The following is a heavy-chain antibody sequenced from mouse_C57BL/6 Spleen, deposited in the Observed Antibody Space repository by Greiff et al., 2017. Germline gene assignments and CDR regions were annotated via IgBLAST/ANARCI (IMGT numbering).Heavy chain of an antibody. J-gene: IGHJ4*01. V-gene: IGHV1-64*01. Sequence: QVQLQQPGAELVKPGASVKLSCKASGYTFTSYWMHWVKQRPGQGLEWIGMIHPNSGSTNYNEKFKSKATLTVDNSSSTAYRQLSSLTSEYSAVYYCARSERVYYAMDYWGQGTSVTVSS. CDR1: GYTFTSYW. CDR2: IHPNSGST. CDR3: ARSERVYYAMDY.